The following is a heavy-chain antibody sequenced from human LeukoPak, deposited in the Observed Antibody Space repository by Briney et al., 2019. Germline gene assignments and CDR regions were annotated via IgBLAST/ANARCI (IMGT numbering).Heavy chain of an antibody. J-gene: IGHJ4*02. D-gene: IGHD6-19*01. CDR2: ISWNSGSI. V-gene: IGHV3-9*01. CDR3: AKDRYSSGWFIFDY. Sequence: GGSLRLSCAASGFTLDDYAMHWVRQAPGKGLEWVSGISWNSGSIGYADSVKGRFTISRDNAKNSLYLQMNSLRAEDTALYYCAKDRYSSGWFIFDYWGQGTLATVSS. CDR1: GFTLDDYA.